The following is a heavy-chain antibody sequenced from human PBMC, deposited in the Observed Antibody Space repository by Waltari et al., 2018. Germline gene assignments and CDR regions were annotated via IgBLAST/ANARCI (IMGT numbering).Heavy chain of an antibody. CDR3: ARSGGRAGGMDV. J-gene: IGHJ6*02. V-gene: IGHV3-72*01. Sequence: EVQLVESGGGLVQPGGSLRLSCAASGFTFSDHYMDWVRQAPGKGLEWVGRTRNKANSYTTEYAASVKGRVTISRDDSKNSLYLQMNSLKTEDTAVYYCARSGGRAGGMDVWGQGTTVTVSS. CDR1: GFTFSDHY. D-gene: IGHD3-10*01. CDR2: TRNKANSYTT.